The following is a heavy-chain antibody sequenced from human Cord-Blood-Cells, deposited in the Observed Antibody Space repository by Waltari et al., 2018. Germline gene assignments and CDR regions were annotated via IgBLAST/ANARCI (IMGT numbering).Heavy chain of an antibody. CDR1: GGSISSSSFY. CDR2: IYYSGRT. CDR3: ARRYCSGGSCYSDDAFDI. D-gene: IGHD2-15*01. J-gene: IGHJ3*02. Sequence: QLQLQESGPGLVKPSETLSLTCTVSGGSISSSSFYWGWIRQPPGKGLEWIGSIYYSGRTDYNPSLKSRVTISVDTSKNQFSLKLSSVTAADTAVYYCARRYCSGGSCYSDDAFDIWGQGTMVTVSS. V-gene: IGHV4-39*01.